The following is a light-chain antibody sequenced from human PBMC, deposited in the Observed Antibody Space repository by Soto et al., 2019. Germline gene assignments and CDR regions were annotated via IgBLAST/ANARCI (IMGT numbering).Light chain of an antibody. CDR1: SRDVGDYNY. V-gene: IGLV2-14*01. CDR2: EVN. Sequence: QSALTQPASVSGSPGQSITISCTGTSRDVGDYNYVSWYQQHPGKAPKLLIYEVNNRPSGVSNRFSGSKSGNTASLTISGLQAEDEADYYCSSYTISSTVLIGGGTKVTVL. J-gene: IGLJ2*01. CDR3: SSYTISSTVL.